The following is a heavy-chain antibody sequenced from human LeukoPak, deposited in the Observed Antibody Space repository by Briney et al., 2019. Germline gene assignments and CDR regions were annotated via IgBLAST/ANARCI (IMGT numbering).Heavy chain of an antibody. D-gene: IGHD6-13*01. Sequence: GASVKVSCKASRGTFSSYAINWVRQAPGQGLEWMGGIIPIFGTSNYAQKFQGRVTITADESTSTAYMELRSLRSDDTAVYYCARERDQRAEVGSSWYQSADAFDIWGQGTMVTVSS. CDR1: RGTFSSYA. CDR3: ARERDQRAEVGSSWYQSADAFDI. V-gene: IGHV1-69*13. J-gene: IGHJ3*02. CDR2: IIPIFGTS.